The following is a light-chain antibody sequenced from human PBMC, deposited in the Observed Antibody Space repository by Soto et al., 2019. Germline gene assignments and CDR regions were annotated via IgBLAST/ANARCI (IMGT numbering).Light chain of an antibody. CDR2: ENN. V-gene: IGLV1-51*02. J-gene: IGLJ1*01. CDR1: SPNIGNNY. Sequence: SLLTQPPPLFAAPGQKVTHPRPGRSPNIGNNYVSWYQQLPGTAPKLLIYENNRRPSGIPDRFSGSKSGTSATLGITGLQTGDEAEYYCGTWDSSLSGGVFGTGTKVTVL. CDR3: GTWDSSLSGGV.